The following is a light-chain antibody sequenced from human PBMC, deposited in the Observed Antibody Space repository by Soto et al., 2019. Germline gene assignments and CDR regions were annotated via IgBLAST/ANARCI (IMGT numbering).Light chain of an antibody. J-gene: IGKJ2*01. V-gene: IGKV1-39*01. Sequence: DIQMTQSPSSVSASVGDTVTITCRASQDINVYLNWYQQKPGEVPKLLIYSASSLHSGVPSRFTGSGSETDFTLTIRSLQPEDSATYYCQHGYVAPYNFGQGTKVDMK. CDR3: QHGYVAPYN. CDR1: QDINVY. CDR2: SAS.